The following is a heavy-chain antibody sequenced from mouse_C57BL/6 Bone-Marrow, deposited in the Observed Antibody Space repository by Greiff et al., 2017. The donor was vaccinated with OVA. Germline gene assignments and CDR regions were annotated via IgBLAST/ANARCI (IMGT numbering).Heavy chain of an antibody. CDR1: GYSFTSYY. D-gene: IGHD1-1*01. V-gene: IGHV1-66*01. Sequence: QVQLQQSGPELVKPGASVKISCKASGYSFTSYYIHWVKQRPGQGLEWIGWIYPGSGNTKYNEKFKGKATLTADTSSSTAYMQLSSLTSEDSAVYCCAREEITTVVDWYFDVWGTGTTVTVSS. CDR2: IYPGSGNT. CDR3: AREEITTVVDWYFDV. J-gene: IGHJ1*03.